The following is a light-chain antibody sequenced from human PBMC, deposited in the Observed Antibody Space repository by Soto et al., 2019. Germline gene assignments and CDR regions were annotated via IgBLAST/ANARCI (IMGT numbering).Light chain of an antibody. V-gene: IGKV3-11*01. Sequence: EIVLTQSPATLSLSPRERVTLSCRASQSVTSSLVWYQQKPGQAPRLLMYDASNRATDIPARFSGSGSGTDFTLTISTLETEDSAVYECQHRSTWPRTFGGGTKVEIK. CDR2: DAS. J-gene: IGKJ4*01. CDR3: QHRSTWPRT. CDR1: QSVTSS.